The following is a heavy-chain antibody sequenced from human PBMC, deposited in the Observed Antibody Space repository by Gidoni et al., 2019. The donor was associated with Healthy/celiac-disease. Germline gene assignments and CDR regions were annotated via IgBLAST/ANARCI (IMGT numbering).Heavy chain of an antibody. D-gene: IGHD4-17*01. CDR3: ARTSGDYVEDWFDP. J-gene: IGHJ5*02. CDR1: GGSISSSRYY. V-gene: IGHV4-39*01. CDR2: IYYSGST. Sequence: QLQLQVSGPGLVKPSVTLSLTCTVAGGSISSSRYYCGWIRQPPGKGLEWIGSIYYSGSTYYNPSLKSRVTISVDTSKNQFSLKLSSVTAADTAVYYCARTSGDYVEDWFDPWGQGTLVTVSS.